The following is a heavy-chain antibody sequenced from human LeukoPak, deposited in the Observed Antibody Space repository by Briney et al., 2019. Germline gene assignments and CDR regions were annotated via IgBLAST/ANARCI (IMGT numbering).Heavy chain of an antibody. D-gene: IGHD2/OR15-2a*01. CDR3: AKATVPLISGQFWDY. CDR1: GGSITNYY. CDR2: IYYSGST. V-gene: IGHV4-59*01. J-gene: IGHJ4*02. Sequence: PSETLSLTCTVSGGSITNYYWSWIRQPPGKGLEWIGYIYYSGSTNYNPSLKSRVTLSVDTSRNQFSLSLRSMTAEDTAVYYCAKATVPLISGQFWDYWGQGTLVTVSS.